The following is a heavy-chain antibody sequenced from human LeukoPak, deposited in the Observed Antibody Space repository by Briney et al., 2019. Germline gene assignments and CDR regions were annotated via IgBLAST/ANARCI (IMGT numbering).Heavy chain of an antibody. D-gene: IGHD3-3*01. V-gene: IGHV4-59*01. J-gene: IGHJ4*02. CDR3: ARSRAPSSYYDFWSGYYTEDQPWFDY. CDR1: GGSISSYY. CDR2: IYYSGST. Sequence: PSETLSLTCTVSGGSISSYYWSWIRQPPGKGLEWIGYIYYSGSTNYNPSLKSRVTISVDTSKNQLSLKLSSVTAADTAVYYCARSRAPSSYYDFWSGYYTEDQPWFDYWGQGTLVTVSS.